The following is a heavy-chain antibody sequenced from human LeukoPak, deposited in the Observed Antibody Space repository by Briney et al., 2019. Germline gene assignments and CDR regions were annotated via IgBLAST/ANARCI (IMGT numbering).Heavy chain of an antibody. V-gene: IGHV4-59*02. CDR1: GDSVTSTY. CDR3: ARESAGSLHDSTAAFHY. CDR2: GHHSESS. Sequence: SETLSLTCSVSGDSVTSTYWSWIRQPPGKGLEWIAYGHHSESSNYNPSFRSRVIIPVDTSRNQFSLRLSSVTAADTAIYYCARESAGSLHDSTAAFHYWGQGVLVIVSS. D-gene: IGHD2-8*02. J-gene: IGHJ4*02.